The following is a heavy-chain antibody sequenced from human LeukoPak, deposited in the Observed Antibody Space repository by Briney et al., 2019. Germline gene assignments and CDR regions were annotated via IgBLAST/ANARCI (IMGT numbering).Heavy chain of an antibody. J-gene: IGHJ4*02. D-gene: IGHD3-10*01. CDR3: ATGERMVRGDGVDY. V-gene: IGHV3-66*01. Sequence: GGSLRLSCAASGFTFSSAWMSWVRQAPGQGLEWVSVIYSGGSTYYADSVKGRFTISRDNSKNTLYLQMNSLRAEDTAVYFCATGERMVRGDGVDYWGQGTLVTVSS. CDR1: GFTFSSAW. CDR2: IYSGGST.